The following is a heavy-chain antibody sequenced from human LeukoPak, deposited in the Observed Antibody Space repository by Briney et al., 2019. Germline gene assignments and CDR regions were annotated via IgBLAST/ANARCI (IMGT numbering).Heavy chain of an antibody. CDR3: AKDLSQGRAAPDY. J-gene: IGHJ4*02. Sequence: GSLRLSCAASGFTFSSYGMHWVRQAPGKGLEWVAVILYDGSNKYYADSVKGRFTISRDNSKNTLSLQMNSLRAEDTAVYYCAKDLSQGRAAPDYWGQGTLVTVSS. CDR2: ILYDGSNK. D-gene: IGHD6-13*01. V-gene: IGHV3-30*18. CDR1: GFTFSSYG.